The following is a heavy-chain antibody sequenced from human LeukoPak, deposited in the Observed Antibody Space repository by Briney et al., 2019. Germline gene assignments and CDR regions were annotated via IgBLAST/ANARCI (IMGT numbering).Heavy chain of an antibody. D-gene: IGHD3-10*02. Sequence: PGGSLRLSCAASGFTFSFYTMTWVRQAPGKGLEWVSYISSSGSTIYYADSVKGRFTISRDNAKNSLYLQMNSLRAEDTAVYYCAELGITMIGGVWGKGTTVTISS. J-gene: IGHJ6*04. CDR1: GFTFSFYT. V-gene: IGHV3-48*04. CDR3: AELGITMIGGV. CDR2: ISSSGSTI.